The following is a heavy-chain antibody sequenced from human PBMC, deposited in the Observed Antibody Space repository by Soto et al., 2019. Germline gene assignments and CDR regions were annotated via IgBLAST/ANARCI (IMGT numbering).Heavy chain of an antibody. CDR3: ARVWYSSLDWYFDL. CDR2: INSDGSST. V-gene: IGHV3-74*01. D-gene: IGHD6-13*01. CDR1: GVTLSSYW. Sequence: EVRLVESGGGLVQPGGSLRLSCAASGVTLSSYWMHWVRQAPGKGLVWVSRINSDGSSTSYADSVKGRFTISRDNAKDTLFLQMNSLRAEDTAVYYCARVWYSSLDWYFDLWGRGTLVTVSS. J-gene: IGHJ2*01.